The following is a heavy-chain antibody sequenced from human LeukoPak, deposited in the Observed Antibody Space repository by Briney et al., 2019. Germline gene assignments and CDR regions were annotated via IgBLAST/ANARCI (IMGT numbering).Heavy chain of an antibody. J-gene: IGHJ6*03. CDR3: ARDRYGDYAYYYYYMDV. CDR2: IYTSGST. CDR1: GGSISSYY. D-gene: IGHD4-17*01. V-gene: IGHV4-4*07. Sequence: SETLSLTCTVSGGSISSYYWSWLRQPAGKGLEWIGRIYTSGSTNYNPSLKSRVTISVDTSKNQFSLKLSSVTAADTAVYYCARDRYGDYAYYYYYMDVWGKGTTVTISS.